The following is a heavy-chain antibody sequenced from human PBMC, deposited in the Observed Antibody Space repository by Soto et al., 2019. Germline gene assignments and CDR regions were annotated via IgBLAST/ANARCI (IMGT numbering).Heavy chain of an antibody. V-gene: IGHV1-69*13. CDR1: GGTFSSYA. D-gene: IGHD2-2*01. CDR2: IIPTFGTA. Sequence: GASVKVSCKASGGTFSSYAISWVRQAPGQGLEWMGGIIPTFGTANYAQKFQGRVTITADESTSTAYMELSSLRSEDTAVYYCARDISPRDIVVVPAARSDSNYGMDVWGQGTTVTVS. J-gene: IGHJ6*02. CDR3: ARDISPRDIVVVPAARSDSNYGMDV.